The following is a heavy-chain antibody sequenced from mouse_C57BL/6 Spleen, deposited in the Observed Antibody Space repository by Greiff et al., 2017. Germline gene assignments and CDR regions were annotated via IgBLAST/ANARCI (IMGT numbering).Heavy chain of an antibody. CDR1: GYSITSGYY. D-gene: IGHD1-1*01. CDR2: ISYDGSN. Sequence: EVQLQQSGPGLVKPSQSLSLTCSVTGYSITSGYYWNWIRQFPGNKLEWMGYISYDGSNNYNPSLKNRISITRDTSKNQFFLKLNSVTTEDTATYYCAREAYYGSLDYWGQGTTLTVSS. CDR3: AREAYYGSLDY. V-gene: IGHV3-6*01. J-gene: IGHJ2*01.